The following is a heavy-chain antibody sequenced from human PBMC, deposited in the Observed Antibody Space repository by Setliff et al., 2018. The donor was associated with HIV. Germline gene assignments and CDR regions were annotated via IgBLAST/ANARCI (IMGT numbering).Heavy chain of an antibody. CDR3: AIEDYYYYGMDV. CDR2: IYTSGSN. V-gene: IGHV4-61*02. J-gene: IGHJ6*02. Sequence: PSETLSLTCTVSGGSIGSGSYYWNWIRQPAGKGLEWIGRIYTSGSNNYNPSLKSRVTISVDTSKNQFSLKLSSVTAADTDVYYCAIEDYYYYGMDVWGQGTTVTVSS. CDR1: GGSIGSGSYY.